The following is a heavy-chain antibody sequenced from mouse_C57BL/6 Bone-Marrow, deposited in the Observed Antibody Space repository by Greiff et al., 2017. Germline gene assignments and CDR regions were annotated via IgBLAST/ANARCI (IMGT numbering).Heavy chain of an antibody. CDR1: GFNIKDDY. J-gene: IGHJ2*01. V-gene: IGHV14-4*01. CDR2: IDPENGDT. Sequence: EVQLQQSGAELVRPGASVKLSCTASGFNIKDDYMHWVKQRPEQGLERIGWIDPENGDTEYASKFQGKATITADTSSNTAYLQLSSLTSEDTAVYYCTTIITTVVAPYYFDYWGQGTTLTVSS. D-gene: IGHD1-1*01. CDR3: TTIITTVVAPYYFDY.